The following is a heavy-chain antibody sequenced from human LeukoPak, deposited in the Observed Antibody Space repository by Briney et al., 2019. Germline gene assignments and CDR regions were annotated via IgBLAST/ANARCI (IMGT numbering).Heavy chain of an antibody. V-gene: IGHV4-61*02. D-gene: IGHD2-15*01. CDR3: ARTGYCSGGSCSGYFQH. CDR2: IYTSGST. Sequence: SETLSLTCTVSGGSISSSSYYWSWIRQPAGKGLEWIGRIYTSGSTNYNPSLKSRVTMSVDTSKNQFSLKLSSVTAADTAVYYCARTGYCSGGSCSGYFQHWGQGTLVTVSS. J-gene: IGHJ1*01. CDR1: GGSISSSSYY.